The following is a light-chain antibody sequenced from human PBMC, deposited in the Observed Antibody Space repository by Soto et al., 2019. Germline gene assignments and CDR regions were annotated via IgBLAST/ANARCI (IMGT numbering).Light chain of an antibody. J-gene: IGKJ1*01. V-gene: IGKV3-20*01. CDR2: DAS. CDR3: QQYSNSRT. CDR1: ESVNSNY. Sequence: EIVLTQSPGTLSLSPGERATLSCRANESVNSNYLGWYQQRPGQAPRLLVYDASKRATGIPDRFSGSGSGTDFTLTISRLEPEDFAVYYCQQYSNSRTLGQGTKVETK.